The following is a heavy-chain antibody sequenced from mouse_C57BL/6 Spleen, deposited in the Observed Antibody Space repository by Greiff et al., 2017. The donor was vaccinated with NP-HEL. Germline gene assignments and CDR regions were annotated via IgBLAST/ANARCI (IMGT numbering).Heavy chain of an antibody. CDR3: ARRGIYYGYDDPFAY. V-gene: IGHV1-19*01. J-gene: IGHJ3*01. CDR1: GYTFTDYY. CDR2: INPYNGGT. Sequence: EVQLQQSGPVLVKPGASVKMSCKASGYTFTDYYMNWVKQSHGKSLEWIGVINPYNGGTSYNQKFKGKATLTVDKSSSTAYMELNSLTSEDSAVYYCARRGIYYGYDDPFAYWGQGTLVTVSA. D-gene: IGHD2-2*01.